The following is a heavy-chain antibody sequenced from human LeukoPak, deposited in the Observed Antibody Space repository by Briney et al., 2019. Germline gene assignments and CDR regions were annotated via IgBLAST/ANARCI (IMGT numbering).Heavy chain of an antibody. V-gene: IGHV1-18*01. J-gene: IGHJ4*02. CDR1: GYTFKKYA. D-gene: IGHD6-19*01. Sequence: GASVKVSCRSSGYTFKKYAISWVRQAPGQGLEWMGWISTYNGDTNYAQNFQGRVTMTTDTSTSTVFMELRSLRSDDTAVYYCTRDPSNTSGWYIYFDYWGQGTPVTVSS. CDR3: TRDPSNTSGWYIYFDY. CDR2: ISTYNGDT.